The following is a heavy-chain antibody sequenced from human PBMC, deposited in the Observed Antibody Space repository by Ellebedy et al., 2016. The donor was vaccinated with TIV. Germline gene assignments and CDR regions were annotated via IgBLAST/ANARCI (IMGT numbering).Heavy chain of an antibody. J-gene: IGHJ4*02. V-gene: IGHV4-39*02. Sequence: SETLSLXXSVSGGSISTKSYYWGWIRQPPGKGLEWIGGIYSSGISYNNPSLRRRVTISVDTSKNQFSLKLTSVTAADTAVYYCARDGGSSGSGTYPGGDFDYWGQGTLVTVSS. CDR2: IYSSGIS. D-gene: IGHD3-10*01. CDR1: GGSISTKSYY. CDR3: ARDGGSSGSGTYPGGDFDY.